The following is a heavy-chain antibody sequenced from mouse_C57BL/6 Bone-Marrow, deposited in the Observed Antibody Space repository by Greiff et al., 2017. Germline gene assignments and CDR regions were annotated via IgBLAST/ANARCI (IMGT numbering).Heavy chain of an antibody. V-gene: IGHV1-85*01. D-gene: IGHD1-1*01. CDR3: AVYYGSSYGYYAMDY. J-gene: IGHJ4*01. Sequence: QVQLQQSGPELVKPGASVKLSCKASGYTFTSYDINWVKQRPGQGLEWIGWIYPRDGSTKYNEKFKGKDTLTVDPSSSTAYMGLHSLTSEDSAVYFCAVYYGSSYGYYAMDYWGQGTSVTVSS. CDR2: IYPRDGST. CDR1: GYTFTSYD.